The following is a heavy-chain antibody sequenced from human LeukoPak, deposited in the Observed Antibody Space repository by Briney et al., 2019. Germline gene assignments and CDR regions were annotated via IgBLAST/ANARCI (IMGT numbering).Heavy chain of an antibody. CDR3: ARGPRITMVQGVTLTFDY. J-gene: IGHJ4*02. CDR2: INPNSGGT. V-gene: IGHV1-2*02. CDR1: GYTFTGYY. D-gene: IGHD3-10*01. Sequence: ASVEVSCKASGYTFTGYYMHWVRQAPGQGLEWMGWINPNSGGTNYAQKFQGRVTMTRDTSISTAYMELSRLRSDDTAVYYCARGPRITMVQGVTLTFDYWGQGTLVTVSS.